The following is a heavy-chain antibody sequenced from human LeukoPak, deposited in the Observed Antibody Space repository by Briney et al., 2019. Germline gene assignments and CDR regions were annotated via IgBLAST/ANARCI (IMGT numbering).Heavy chain of an antibody. V-gene: IGHV4-4*02. J-gene: IGHJ4*02. CDR3: ARDGVKWELPFRTYYFDY. D-gene: IGHD1-26*01. CDR1: GGSISSSNW. Sequence: SETLSLTCAVSGGSISSSNWWSWVRQPPGKGLEWIGEIYHSGSTNYNPSLKSRVTISVDKSKNQFSLKLSSVTAADTAVYYCARDGVKWELPFRTYYFDYWGQGTLVTVSS. CDR2: IYHSGST.